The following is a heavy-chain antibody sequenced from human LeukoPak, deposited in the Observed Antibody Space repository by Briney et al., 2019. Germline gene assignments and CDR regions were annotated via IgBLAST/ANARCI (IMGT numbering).Heavy chain of an antibody. V-gene: IGHV4-39*07. Sequence: SETLSLTCTVSGGSISSSSYYWGWIRQPPGKGLEWIGSIYHSGSTYYNPSLKSRVTISVDTSKNQFSLKLSSVTAADTAVYYCARRGYGDYLDYWGQGTLVTVSS. CDR1: GGSISSSSYY. CDR3: ARRGYGDYLDY. J-gene: IGHJ4*02. D-gene: IGHD4-17*01. CDR2: IYHSGST.